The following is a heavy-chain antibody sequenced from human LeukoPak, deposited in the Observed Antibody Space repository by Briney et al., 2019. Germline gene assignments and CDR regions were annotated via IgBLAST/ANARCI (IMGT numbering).Heavy chain of an antibody. D-gene: IGHD3-10*01. CDR2: IYYSGST. CDR1: GGSISSSSYY. Sequence: PSETLSLTCTVSGGSISSSSYYWGWIRQPPGKGLGWIGSIYYSGSTYYNPSLKSRVTISVDTSKNQFSLKLSSVTAADTAVYYCARDHAWGGFDYWGQGTLVTVSS. V-gene: IGHV4-39*07. J-gene: IGHJ4*02. CDR3: ARDHAWGGFDY.